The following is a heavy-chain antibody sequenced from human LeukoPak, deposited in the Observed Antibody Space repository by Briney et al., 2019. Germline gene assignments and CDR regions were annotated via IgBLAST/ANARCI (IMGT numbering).Heavy chain of an antibody. CDR2: IRSKGYGGTT. Sequence: GGFLRLSCTGSGFTFGDYAMTWFRQAPGKGLEWVGFIRSKGYGGTTEYAASVKGRFTISRDDSKNIAYLQMNSLKTEDTAVYYCTRRKTFDYWGQGTLVTVSS. CDR1: GFTFGDYA. J-gene: IGHJ4*02. CDR3: TRRKTFDY. V-gene: IGHV3-49*03.